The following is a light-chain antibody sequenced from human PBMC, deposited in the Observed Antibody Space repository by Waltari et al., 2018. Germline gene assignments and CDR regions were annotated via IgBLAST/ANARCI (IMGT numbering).Light chain of an antibody. Sequence: DIQMNQSPSSLSASVGDKVTITCRASQTISSFLNWYQQKPGRAPKLLVTAVSTLQSGVPSRFSGTESGTDFTLTISNLQPEDFATYYCQQSYDTPPTFGQGT. CDR1: QTISSF. CDR3: QQSYDTPPT. V-gene: IGKV1-39*01. CDR2: AVS. J-gene: IGKJ2*01.